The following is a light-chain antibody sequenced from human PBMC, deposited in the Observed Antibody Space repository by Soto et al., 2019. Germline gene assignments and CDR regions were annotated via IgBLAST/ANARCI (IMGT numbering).Light chain of an antibody. J-gene: IGKJ1*01. V-gene: IGKV3-20*01. Sequence: EIVLTQSPGTLSLSPGERATLSCRASQSISSSYLAWYQQKPGQAPRLLVYGVSSRASDVPDRFSGSGSGTDFTLTISRLEPEDSAVYYCQQYTDSRTFGQGTKVDIK. CDR1: QSISSSY. CDR2: GVS. CDR3: QQYTDSRT.